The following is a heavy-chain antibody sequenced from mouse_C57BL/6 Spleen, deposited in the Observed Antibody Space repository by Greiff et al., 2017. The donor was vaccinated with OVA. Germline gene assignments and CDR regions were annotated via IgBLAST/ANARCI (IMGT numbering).Heavy chain of an antibody. CDR1: GYTFTDYE. V-gene: IGHV1-15*01. D-gene: IGHD2-1*01. Sequence: QVQLQQSGAELVRPGASVTLSCKASGYTFTDYEMHWVKQTPVHGLEWIGAIDPETGGTAYNQKFKGKAILTADKSSSTAYMELRSLTSEDSAVYYCTRYGNRYYYAMDYWGQGTSVTVSS. J-gene: IGHJ4*01. CDR2: IDPETGGT. CDR3: TRYGNRYYYAMDY.